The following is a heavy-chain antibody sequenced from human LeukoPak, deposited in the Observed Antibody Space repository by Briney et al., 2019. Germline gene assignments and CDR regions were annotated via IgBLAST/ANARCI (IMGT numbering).Heavy chain of an antibody. CDR1: GGSITSYS. J-gene: IGHJ4*02. D-gene: IGHD3-16*01. CDR2: IMASGST. Sequence: SETLSLTCTVSGGSITSYSWSWIRQPAGKGLEWIGRIMASGSTNYNPSLKSRVTMSVDTSKNQFSLKLTSVTAADTVVYYCTRDRKGGYFDYWGQGTLVTVSS. CDR3: TRDRKGGYFDY. V-gene: IGHV4-4*07.